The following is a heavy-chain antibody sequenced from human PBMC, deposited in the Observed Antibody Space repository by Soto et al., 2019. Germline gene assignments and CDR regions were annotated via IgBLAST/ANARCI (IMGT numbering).Heavy chain of an antibody. Sequence: EVQLVESGGGLVQPGGSLRLSCAASGFTFSSYWMHWVRQAPGKGLVWVSRINSDGSSTSYADSVKGRFTISRDNAKNTLYLQMNSLSAEDTAVYYCASDSSSNHYYYYGMDVWGPGTTVTVSS. V-gene: IGHV3-74*01. CDR3: ASDSSSNHYYYYGMDV. CDR2: INSDGSST. CDR1: GFTFSSYW. D-gene: IGHD6-6*01. J-gene: IGHJ6*02.